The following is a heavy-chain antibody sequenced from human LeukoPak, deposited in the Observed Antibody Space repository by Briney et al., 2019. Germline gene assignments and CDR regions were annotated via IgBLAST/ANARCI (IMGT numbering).Heavy chain of an antibody. V-gene: IGHV3-7*01. CDR2: IKQDGGEK. J-gene: IGHJ4*02. Sequence: PGGSPRLSCAASGFTFSSYWMTWVRQAPGKGLEWVANIKQDGGEKYYLDSVKGRFTISRDNAKNSLYLQMNSLRAEDTAVYYCARVSAEWLLFYWGQGTLVTVSS. D-gene: IGHD3-3*01. CDR1: GFTFSSYW. CDR3: ARVSAEWLLFY.